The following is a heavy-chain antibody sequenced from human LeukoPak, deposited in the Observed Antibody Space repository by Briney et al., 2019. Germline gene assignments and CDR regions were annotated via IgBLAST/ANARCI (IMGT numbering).Heavy chain of an antibody. D-gene: IGHD2-21*01. CDR1: GFTFSSYG. V-gene: IGHV3-30*02. CDR2: IRYDGSNK. J-gene: IGHJ4*02. CDR3: AKDQGFILWTPVNFDY. Sequence: GGSLRLSCAASGFTFSSYGMHWVRQAPGKGLEWVAFIRYDGSNKYYADSVKGRFTISRDNSKNTLYLQMNSLRAEDTAVYYCAKDQGFILWTPVNFDYWGQGTLVTVSS.